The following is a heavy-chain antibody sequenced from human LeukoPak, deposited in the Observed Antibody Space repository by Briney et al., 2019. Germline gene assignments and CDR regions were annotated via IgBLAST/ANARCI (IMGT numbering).Heavy chain of an antibody. CDR3: ARTLDYYDSSGYSEFDY. J-gene: IGHJ4*02. V-gene: IGHV1-69*13. CDR2: IIPIFGTA. Sequence: GASVNVSFTASGGTFSSYAISWVRQAPGQGLEWMGGIIPIFGTANYAQKFQGRVTITADESTSTAYMELSSLRSEDTAVYYCARTLDYYDSSGYSEFDYWGQGTLVTVSS. D-gene: IGHD3-22*01. CDR1: GGTFSSYA.